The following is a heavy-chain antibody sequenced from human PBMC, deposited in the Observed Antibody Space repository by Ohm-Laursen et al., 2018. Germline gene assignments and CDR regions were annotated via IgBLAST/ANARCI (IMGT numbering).Heavy chain of an antibody. CDR2: ISSSSSYI. Sequence: SLRLSCTASGFTVSSNYMNWVRQAPGKGLEWVSSISSSSSYIYYADSVKGRFTISRDNAKNSLYLQMNSLRAEDTAVYYCARLSSGWSYWGQGTLVTVSS. CDR1: GFTVSSNY. J-gene: IGHJ4*02. V-gene: IGHV3-21*01. D-gene: IGHD6-19*01. CDR3: ARLSSGWSY.